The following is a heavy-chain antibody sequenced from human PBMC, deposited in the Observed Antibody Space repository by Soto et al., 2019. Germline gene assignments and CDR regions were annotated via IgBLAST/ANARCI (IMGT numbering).Heavy chain of an antibody. D-gene: IGHD5-12*01. CDR2: IYPGDSYT. CDR3: ARTDGYEIEY. Sequence: PGESLKISCKGSGYSFVSCWIGWVRQMPGKGLEWMWIIYPGDSYTRYSPSFQGQVTISADKSITTVYLQWSSLKASDTAMYYCARTDGYEIEYWGQGTLVTVSS. V-gene: IGHV5-51*01. CDR1: GYSFVSCW. J-gene: IGHJ4*02.